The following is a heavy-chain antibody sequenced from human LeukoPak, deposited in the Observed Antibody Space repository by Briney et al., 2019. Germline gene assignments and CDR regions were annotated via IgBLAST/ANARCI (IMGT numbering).Heavy chain of an antibody. Sequence: PGGSLRLSCAASGFTFSDYYMSWIRQAPGKGLEWVSYISSSGSTIYYADSVKGRFTISRDNAKNSLYLQMNSLRAEDTAAYYCAGPSIAAAETFDHWGQGTLVTVSS. CDR2: ISSSGSTI. V-gene: IGHV3-11*01. D-gene: IGHD6-13*01. CDR1: GFTFSDYY. CDR3: AGPSIAAAETFDH. J-gene: IGHJ4*02.